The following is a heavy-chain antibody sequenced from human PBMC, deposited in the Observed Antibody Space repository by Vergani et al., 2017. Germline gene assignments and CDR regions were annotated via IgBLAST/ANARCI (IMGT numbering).Heavy chain of an antibody. CDR2: IIPILGIA. CDR3: ADVDTAMVTDY. V-gene: IGHV1-69*09. D-gene: IGHD5-18*01. Sequence: QVQLVQSGAEVKKPGASVKVSCKASGYTFTSYYMHWVRQAPGQGLEWMGRIIPILGIANYAQKFQGRVTITADKSTSTAYMELSSLRSEDTAVYYCADVDTAMVTDYWGQGTLVTVSS. CDR1: GYTFTSYY. J-gene: IGHJ4*02.